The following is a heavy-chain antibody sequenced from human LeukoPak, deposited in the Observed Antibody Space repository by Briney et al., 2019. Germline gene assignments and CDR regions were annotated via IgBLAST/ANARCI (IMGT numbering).Heavy chain of an antibody. Sequence: ASVKVSCKASGYTFTGYYIHWVRQAPGQGLECMGWINPNSGGTNYAQKFQGRVTMTRDTSISTAYMELSSLRSEDTAVYYCARINGVTGYSSGWYGEWFDPWGQGTLVTVSS. CDR2: INPNSGGT. V-gene: IGHV1-2*02. CDR1: GYTFTGYY. J-gene: IGHJ5*02. CDR3: ARINGVTGYSSGWYGEWFDP. D-gene: IGHD6-19*01.